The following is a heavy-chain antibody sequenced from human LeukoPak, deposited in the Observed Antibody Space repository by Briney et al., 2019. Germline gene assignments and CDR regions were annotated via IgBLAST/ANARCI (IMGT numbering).Heavy chain of an antibody. CDR2: ISSSSSYI. V-gene: IGHV3-21*01. J-gene: IGHJ4*02. CDR1: GGSFSGYY. D-gene: IGHD3-10*01. Sequence: PSETLSLTCAVYGGSFSGYYWSWIRQPPGKGLEWVSSISSSSSYIYYADSVKGRFTISRDNAKNSLYLQMNSLRAEDTAVYYCARDLLSGSGPYYFDYWGQGTLVTVSS. CDR3: ARDLLSGSGPYYFDY.